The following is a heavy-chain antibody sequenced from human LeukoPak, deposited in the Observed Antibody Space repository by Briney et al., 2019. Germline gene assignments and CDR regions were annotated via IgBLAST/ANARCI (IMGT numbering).Heavy chain of an antibody. V-gene: IGHV4-59*01. CDR3: AREVVATSTIDY. Sequence: SETLSLTRTVSGGSISSYYWSWIRQPPGKGLEWIGYIYYSGSTNYNPSLKSRVTISVDTSKNQFSLKLSSVTAADTAVYYCAREVVATSTIDYWGQGTLVTVSS. CDR2: IYYSGST. D-gene: IGHD5-12*01. J-gene: IGHJ4*02. CDR1: GGSISSYY.